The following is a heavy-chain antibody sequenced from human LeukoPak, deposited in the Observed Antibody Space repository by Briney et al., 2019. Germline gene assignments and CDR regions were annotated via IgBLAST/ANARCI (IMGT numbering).Heavy chain of an antibody. J-gene: IGHJ4*02. Sequence: GRSLRLSCSASGFTFSSYAMHWVRQAPGKGLEYVSAISSNGGSTYYADSVKGRFTISRDNSKNTLYLQMSSLRAEDTAVYYCVKSDIVATSDFDYWGQGTLVTVSS. CDR1: GFTFSSYA. V-gene: IGHV3-64D*09. D-gene: IGHD5-12*01. CDR2: ISSNGGST. CDR3: VKSDIVATSDFDY.